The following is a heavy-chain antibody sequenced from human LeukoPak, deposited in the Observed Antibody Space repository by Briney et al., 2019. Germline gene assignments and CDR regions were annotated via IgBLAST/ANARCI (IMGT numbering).Heavy chain of an antibody. J-gene: IGHJ3*02. Sequence: GGSLRLSCAASGFTFSSYSMNWVRQAPGKGLEWVSSISSSSSYIYYADSVKGRFTISRDNAKNSLYLQMNSLRAEDTAVYYCARLGYCSSTSCPPDAFDIWGQGTMVTVSS. CDR3: ARLGYCSSTSCPPDAFDI. V-gene: IGHV3-21*01. CDR1: GFTFSSYS. CDR2: ISSSSSYI. D-gene: IGHD2-2*01.